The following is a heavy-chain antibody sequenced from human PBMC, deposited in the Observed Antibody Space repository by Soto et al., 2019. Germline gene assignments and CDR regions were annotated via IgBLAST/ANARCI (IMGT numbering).Heavy chain of an antibody. CDR3: ARHDGLLWFGENFDY. V-gene: IGHV4-59*08. D-gene: IGHD3-10*01. CDR1: GGSISSYY. CDR2: IYYSGST. Sequence: SETLSLTCTVSGGSISSYYWSWIRQPPGKGLEWIGYIYYSGSTNYNPSLKSRVTISVDTSKNQFSLKLSSVTAADTAVYYCARHDGLLWFGENFDYWGQGTLVTVSS. J-gene: IGHJ4*02.